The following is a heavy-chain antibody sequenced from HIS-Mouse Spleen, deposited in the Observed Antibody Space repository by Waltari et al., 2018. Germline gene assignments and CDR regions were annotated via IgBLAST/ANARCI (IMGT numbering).Heavy chain of an antibody. D-gene: IGHD3-3*01. Sequence: QLQLQESGPGLVKPSETLSLTCTVSGGSISSSSYYWGWIRQPPGKGLEWIGSIYYSGSTYHNPSLKSRVTISVDTSKNQFSLKLSSVTAADTAVYYCARQLKYYDFWSGYFDYWGQGTLVTVSS. J-gene: IGHJ4*02. CDR3: ARQLKYYDFWSGYFDY. CDR2: IYYSGST. V-gene: IGHV4-39*01. CDR1: GGSISSSSYY.